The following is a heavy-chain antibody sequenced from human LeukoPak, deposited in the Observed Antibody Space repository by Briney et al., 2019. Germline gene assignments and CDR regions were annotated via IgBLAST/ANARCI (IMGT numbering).Heavy chain of an antibody. D-gene: IGHD3-10*01. CDR3: ARDRGQTWFDP. Sequence: SETLSLTCTVSGGSISSSSYYWGWIRQPPGKGLEWIGSIYYSGSTYYNPSLKSRVTISVDTSKNQFSLKLSSVTAADTAVYYCARDRGQTWFDPWGQGTLVTVSS. J-gene: IGHJ5*02. CDR1: GGSISSSSYY. CDR2: IYYSGST. V-gene: IGHV4-39*07.